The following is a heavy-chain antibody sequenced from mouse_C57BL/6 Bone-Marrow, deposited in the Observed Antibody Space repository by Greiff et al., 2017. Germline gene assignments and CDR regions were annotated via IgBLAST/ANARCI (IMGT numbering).Heavy chain of an antibody. CDR1: GYTFTDYY. V-gene: IGHV1-76*01. Sequence: QVQLQQSGAELVRPGASVKLSCKASGYTFTDYYINWVKQRPGQGLEWIARIYPGSGNTYYNEKFKGKATLTAEKSSSTAYMQLSSLTSEDSAVYFCARGGGSYFDYWGQGTTLTVSS. CDR3: ARGGGSYFDY. J-gene: IGHJ2*01. CDR2: IYPGSGNT.